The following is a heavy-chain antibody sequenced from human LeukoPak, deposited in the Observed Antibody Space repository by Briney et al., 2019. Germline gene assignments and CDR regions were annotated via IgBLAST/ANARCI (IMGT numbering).Heavy chain of an antibody. CDR3: ARDRIKYSSSWYLDY. J-gene: IGHJ4*02. Sequence: ASVKVSCKASRYTFTGYYMHWVRQAPGQGLEWMGWINPNSGGTNYAQKFQGRVTMTRDTSISTAYVELSRLRSDDTAVYYCARDRIKYSSSWYLDYWGQGTLVTVSS. V-gene: IGHV1-2*02. D-gene: IGHD6-13*01. CDR2: INPNSGGT. CDR1: RYTFTGYY.